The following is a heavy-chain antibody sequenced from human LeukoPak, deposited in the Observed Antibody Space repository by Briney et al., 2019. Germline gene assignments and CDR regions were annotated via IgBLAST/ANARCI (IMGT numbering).Heavy chain of an antibody. CDR1: GFTFSSYS. Sequence: GSLRLSCAASGFTFSSYSMSWVRQAPGKGLEWVSAISGSGGSTYYADSVKGRFTISRDNSKNTLYLQMNSLRAEDTAVYYCAAEVPPYYYDSSGYVYWGQGTLVTVSS. D-gene: IGHD3-22*01. V-gene: IGHV3-23*01. CDR2: ISGSGGST. CDR3: AAEVPPYYYDSSGYVY. J-gene: IGHJ4*02.